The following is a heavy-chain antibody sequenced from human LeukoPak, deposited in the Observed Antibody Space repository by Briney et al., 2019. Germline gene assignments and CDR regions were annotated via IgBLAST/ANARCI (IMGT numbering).Heavy chain of an antibody. CDR1: GFTFSSFW. Sequence: GGSLSLSCAASGFTFSSFWMHWVRQVPGQGLVWVSRVNSDGTSTTYADSVKGRFTISRDNAKNTLYLQMSSLTTEDTAVYYCAAPGNRGSGPFDHWGQGTLVTVSS. J-gene: IGHJ4*02. CDR2: VNSDGTST. D-gene: IGHD3-10*01. V-gene: IGHV3-74*01. CDR3: AAPGNRGSGPFDH.